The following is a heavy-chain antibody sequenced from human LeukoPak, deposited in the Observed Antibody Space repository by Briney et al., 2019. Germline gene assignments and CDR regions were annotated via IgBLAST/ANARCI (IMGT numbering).Heavy chain of an antibody. CDR1: GDSIRSYY. D-gene: IGHD1-26*01. Sequence: SETLFLTCTVSGDSIRSYYWSWIRQPPGKGLEWIGYIYTSGSTNYNPSLKSRVTILVDTSKNQFSLRLRSVTAADTAAYYCARHRFSGRLLFDYWGQGTLVTVSS. CDR3: ARHRFSGRLLFDY. V-gene: IGHV4-4*09. J-gene: IGHJ4*02. CDR2: IYTSGST.